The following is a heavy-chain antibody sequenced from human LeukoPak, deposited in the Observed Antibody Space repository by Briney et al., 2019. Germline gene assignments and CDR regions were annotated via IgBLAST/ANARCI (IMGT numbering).Heavy chain of an antibody. D-gene: IGHD3-22*01. Sequence: GGSLRLSCVGSGFTFGSYWMTWVRQAPGKGLEWVSSISGSGGSTSYADSVKGRFTISRDNSKNALYLQMNSLRAEDTAVYFCAKANRITMIVPLDYWGQGTLVTVSS. CDR3: AKANRITMIVPLDY. CDR1: GFTFGSYW. V-gene: IGHV3-23*01. J-gene: IGHJ4*02. CDR2: ISGSGGST.